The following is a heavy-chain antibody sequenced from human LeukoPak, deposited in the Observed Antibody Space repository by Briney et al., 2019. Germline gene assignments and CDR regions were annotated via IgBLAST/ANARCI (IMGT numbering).Heavy chain of an antibody. D-gene: IGHD4-17*01. V-gene: IGHV3-9*01. CDR2: ISWNSGSI. J-gene: IGHJ4*02. CDR3: AKASLTTVTTLSVDY. CDR1: GFTFDDYA. Sequence: GGSLRLSCAASGFTFDDYAMHWVRQAPGEGLEWVSGISWNSGSIGYADSVKGRFTISRDNAKNSLYLQMNSLRAEDTALYYCAKASLTTVTTLSVDYWGQGTLVTVSS.